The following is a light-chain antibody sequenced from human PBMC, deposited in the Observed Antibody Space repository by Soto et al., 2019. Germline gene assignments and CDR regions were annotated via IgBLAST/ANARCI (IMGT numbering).Light chain of an antibody. CDR1: QSVTSNY. CDR3: QQYGNSPFT. Sequence: EIVLTQSPGTLSLSPGERATLSCRASQSVTSNYLAWYQQKPGQAPSLLIYGVSTRATGIPDRFSGSGSGTDFTLTMSRLAPEDFAVYYCQQYGNSPFTFGQGTKLEMK. V-gene: IGKV3-20*01. J-gene: IGKJ2*01. CDR2: GVS.